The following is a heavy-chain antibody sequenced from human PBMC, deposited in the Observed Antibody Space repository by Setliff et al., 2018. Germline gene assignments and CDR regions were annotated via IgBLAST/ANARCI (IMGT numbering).Heavy chain of an antibody. V-gene: IGHV3-20*04. Sequence: GGSLRLSCAASGFTFSSYWMSWVRQVPGKGLEWVAGITWNSDNTGYADSVKGRFTVSRDNAKNSLYLQMSSLRAEDTAVYYCARWTARAVDYRGQGTLVTVSS. CDR2: ITWNSDNT. CDR1: GFTFSSYW. CDR3: ARWTARAVDY. D-gene: IGHD6-6*01. J-gene: IGHJ4*02.